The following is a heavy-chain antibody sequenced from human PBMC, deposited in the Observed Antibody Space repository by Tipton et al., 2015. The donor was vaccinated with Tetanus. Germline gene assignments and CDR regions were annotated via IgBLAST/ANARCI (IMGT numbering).Heavy chain of an antibody. D-gene: IGHD5-12*01. V-gene: IGHV4-34*01. J-gene: IGHJ4*02. CDR3: ARPGVGGYTGYYFDF. CDR1: GGSLSRYY. CDR2: ISHSGSS. Sequence: TLSLTCAVYGGSLSRYYWTWIRQPPGKGLEWIGEISHSGSSSYSPSLKSRVTISVDTSKNQFSLRLRSVAAADTAVYYCARPGVGGYTGYYFDFWGQGTVVTVSS.